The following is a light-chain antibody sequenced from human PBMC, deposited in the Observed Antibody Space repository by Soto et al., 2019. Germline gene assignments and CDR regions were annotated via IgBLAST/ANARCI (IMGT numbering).Light chain of an antibody. CDR1: QSISSY. V-gene: IGKV1-39*01. CDR3: QQSYSTPIT. J-gene: IGKJ5*01. Sequence: DAQITQSTSSLRTSERDSVAFTCRASQSISSYLNWYQQKPGKAPKLLIYAASSLQSGVPSRFSGSGSGTDFTLTISSLQPEDFATYYCQQSYSTPITFGQGTRLEIK. CDR2: AAS.